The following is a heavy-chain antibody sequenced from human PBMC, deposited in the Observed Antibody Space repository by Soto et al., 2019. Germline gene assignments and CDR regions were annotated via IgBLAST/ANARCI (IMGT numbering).Heavy chain of an antibody. D-gene: IGHD3-22*01. CDR1: GGTFSSYA. V-gene: IGHV1-69*13. CDR2: IIPIFGTA. CDR3: ARDRWYYYDSSGYYTSNGMDV. J-gene: IGHJ6*02. Sequence: SVKVSCKASGGTFSSYAISWVRQAPGQGLEWMGGIIPIFGTANYAQKFQGRVTITADESTSTAYMELSSLRSEDTAVYYCARDRWYYYDSSGYYTSNGMDVWGQGTTVTVSS.